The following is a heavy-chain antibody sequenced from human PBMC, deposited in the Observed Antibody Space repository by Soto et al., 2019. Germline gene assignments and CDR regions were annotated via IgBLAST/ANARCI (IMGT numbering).Heavy chain of an antibody. CDR1: GGTFSSYA. CDR3: ASVRPFEYYYYGMDV. V-gene: IGHV1-69*13. J-gene: IGHJ6*02. D-gene: IGHD3-9*01. Sequence: SVKVSCKASGGTFSSYAISWGRQAPGQGLEWMGGIIPIFGTANYAQKFQGRVTITADESTSTAYMELSSLRSEDTAVYYCASVRPFEYYYYGMDVWGQGTTVTVSS. CDR2: IIPIFGTA.